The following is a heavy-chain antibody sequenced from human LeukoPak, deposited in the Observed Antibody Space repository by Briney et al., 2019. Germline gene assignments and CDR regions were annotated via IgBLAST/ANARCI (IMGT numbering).Heavy chain of an antibody. CDR3: AREGPYSSSWYGWHFDY. CDR1: GGSISSGSYY. V-gene: IGHV4-61*02. J-gene: IGHJ4*02. D-gene: IGHD6-13*01. CDR2: IYTSGST. Sequence: PSETLSLTCTVSGGSISSGSYYWSWIRQPAGKGLEWIGRIYTSGSTNYNPSLKSRVTISVDTSKNQFSLKLSSVTAADTAVYYCAREGPYSSSWYGWHFDYWGQGTLVTVSS.